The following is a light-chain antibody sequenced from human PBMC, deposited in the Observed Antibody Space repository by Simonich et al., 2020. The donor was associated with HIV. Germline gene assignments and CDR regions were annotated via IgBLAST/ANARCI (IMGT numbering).Light chain of an antibody. CDR3: QQYYSTPGT. CDR2: WAS. J-gene: IGKJ1*01. V-gene: IGKV4-1*01. CDR1: QSVLYSSNNKNY. Sequence: DIVMTQSPDSLAVSLGERATINCKSSQSVLYSSNNKNYLSWYQQKPGQPPKRLIYWASTRESGVPDRFSGSGSGTDFTLTISSLQAEDVAVYYCQQYYSTPGTFGQGTKVEIK.